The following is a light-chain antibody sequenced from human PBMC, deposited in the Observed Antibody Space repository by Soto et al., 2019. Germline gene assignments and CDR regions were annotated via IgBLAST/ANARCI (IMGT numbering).Light chain of an antibody. CDR2: NND. CDR1: SSNIGSNT. Sequence: QSVLTQPPSASGTPGQRVTISCSGRSSNIGSNTINWYQQVPGAAPKVLMYNNDQRPSGVPDRFSGSKSGTSASLAISGLQSEDEADYYCGAWDDSLNGYVFGTGTKLTVL. CDR3: GAWDDSLNGYV. J-gene: IGLJ1*01. V-gene: IGLV1-44*01.